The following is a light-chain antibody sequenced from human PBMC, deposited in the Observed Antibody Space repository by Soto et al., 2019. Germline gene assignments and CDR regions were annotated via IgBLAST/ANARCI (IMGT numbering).Light chain of an antibody. Sequence: QAVVTQEPSVTVSPGGTVTLTCGSSTGHVTRGHWPYWFQQKPGQAPRIIIYDTTTKESWTPARFSGSLLGGKAALTLSGALPEDEGDYYCLLYYGPPWVFGGGTKVTVL. CDR2: DTT. J-gene: IGLJ3*02. CDR1: TGHVTRGHW. V-gene: IGLV7-46*01. CDR3: LLYYGPPWV.